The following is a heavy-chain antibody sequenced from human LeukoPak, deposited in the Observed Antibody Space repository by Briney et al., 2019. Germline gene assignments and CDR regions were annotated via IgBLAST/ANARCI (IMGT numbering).Heavy chain of an antibody. Sequence: SETLSLTCTVSGGPISSGDYYWSWIRQPPGKGLEWIGYIYYSGSTYYNPSLKSRVTISVDTSKNQFSLKLSSVTAADTAVYYCARAPLYQSLIAVAGEGWFDPWGQGTLVTVSS. CDR3: ARAPLYQSLIAVAGEGWFDP. CDR2: IYYSGST. D-gene: IGHD6-19*01. J-gene: IGHJ5*02. V-gene: IGHV4-30-4*08. CDR1: GGPISSGDYY.